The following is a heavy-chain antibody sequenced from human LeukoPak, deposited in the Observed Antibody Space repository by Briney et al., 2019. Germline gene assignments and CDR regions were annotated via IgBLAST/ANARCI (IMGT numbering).Heavy chain of an antibody. CDR3: ARDLYCSSTSCSWGNWFDP. V-gene: IGHV1-69*13. CDR2: IIPIFGTA. CDR1: GYTFTSYA. Sequence: GASVKVSCKASGYTFTSYAISWVRQAPGQGLEWMGGIIPIFGTANYAQKFQGRVTITADGSTSTAYMELSSLRSEDTAVYYCARDLYCSSTSCSWGNWFDPWGQGTLVTVSS. J-gene: IGHJ5*02. D-gene: IGHD2-2*01.